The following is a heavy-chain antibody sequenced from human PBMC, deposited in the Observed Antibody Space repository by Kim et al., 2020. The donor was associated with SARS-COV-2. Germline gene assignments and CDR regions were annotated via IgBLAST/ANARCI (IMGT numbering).Heavy chain of an antibody. D-gene: IGHD1-7*01. CDR3: ARLRGTGTTRSQSYRYYMDV. J-gene: IGHJ6*03. V-gene: IGHV2-70*11. CDR1: GFSLSTSGMC. CDR2: IDWDDDT. Sequence: SGPTLVNPTQTLTLTCTFSGFSLSTSGMCVSWIRQSPGKALEWLARIDWDDDTYYNKSLKTRLTISKDISKNQVVLIMTNMDPVDTATYYCARLRGTGTTRSQSYRYYMDVWGKGTMVTVSS.